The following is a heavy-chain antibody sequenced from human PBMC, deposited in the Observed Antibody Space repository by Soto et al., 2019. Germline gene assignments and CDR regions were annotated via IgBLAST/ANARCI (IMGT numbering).Heavy chain of an antibody. Sequence: PSETLSLTCTVSGGSISRSSYSWAWIRQPPGKGLEWIGTLYYSGNTYYNPSLKSRVTISVDTSKNQFSLKLSSVTAADTAVYYCATRQGGSYNWFDPWGQGILVTVSS. CDR3: ATRQGGSYNWFDP. V-gene: IGHV4-39*01. J-gene: IGHJ5*02. D-gene: IGHD2-15*01. CDR2: LYYSGNT. CDR1: GGSISRSSYS.